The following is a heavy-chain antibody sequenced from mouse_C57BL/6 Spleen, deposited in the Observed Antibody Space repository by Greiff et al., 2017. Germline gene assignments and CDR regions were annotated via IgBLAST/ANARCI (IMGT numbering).Heavy chain of an antibody. D-gene: IGHD3-3*01. J-gene: IGHJ4*01. CDR2: IYPGSGNT. CDR3: ARRWDNYAMDY. CDR1: GYSFTSYY. Sequence: QVQLQQSGPELVKPGASVKISCKASGYSFTSYYIHWVKQRPGQGLEWIGWIYPGSGNTKYNEKFKGKATLTADTSSSTAYMQLSSLTSEDSAVYYCARRWDNYAMDYWGQGTSVTVSS. V-gene: IGHV1-66*01.